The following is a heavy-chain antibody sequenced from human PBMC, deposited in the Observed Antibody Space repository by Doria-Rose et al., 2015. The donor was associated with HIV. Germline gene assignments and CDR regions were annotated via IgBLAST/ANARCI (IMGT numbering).Heavy chain of an antibody. CDR1: GDPISSGDSF. CDR3: ARARNYGFPHFFDF. V-gene: IGHV4-30-4*01. J-gene: IGHJ4*02. D-gene: IGHD3-10*01. CDR2: ISSSGTT. Sequence: QVQLQESGPGLVRPSQTLSLTCTVSGDPISSGDSFWSWIRQPPGKGPEWIGYISSSGTTYYYPSLRGRLTISLDASKNQFSLNLNSVTAADTAVYYCARARNYGFPHFFDFWAREPWSPSPQ.